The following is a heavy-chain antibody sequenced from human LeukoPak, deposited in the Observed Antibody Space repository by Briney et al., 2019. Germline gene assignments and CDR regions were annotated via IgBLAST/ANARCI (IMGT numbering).Heavy chain of an antibody. D-gene: IGHD5-18*01. J-gene: IGHJ6*02. CDR2: INLSGGST. CDR1: GFTFINYY. V-gene: IGHV1-46*01. Sequence: ASVKVSCKASGFTFINYYMHWVRQAPGQGLEWLGIINLSGGSTHYPQKFQDRVTMTRDTSTSTVYMELSSLRSEDTAVYYCAREQYSYGVYCYYGMDVWGQGTTVAVSS. CDR3: AREQYSYGVYCYYGMDV.